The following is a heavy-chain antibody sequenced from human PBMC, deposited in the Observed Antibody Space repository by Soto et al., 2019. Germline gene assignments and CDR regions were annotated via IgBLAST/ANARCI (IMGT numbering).Heavy chain of an antibody. D-gene: IGHD5-12*01. CDR1: GYTFTSYD. Sequence: ASVKVSCKASGYTFTSYDINWVRQATGQGLEWMGWLNPNSGNTGYAQKFQGRVTMTRNTAISTAYVELSSLRSEDTAVYYCARGSGYDDAFDIWGQGTMVTVSS. J-gene: IGHJ3*02. CDR3: ARGSGYDDAFDI. CDR2: LNPNSGNT. V-gene: IGHV1-8*01.